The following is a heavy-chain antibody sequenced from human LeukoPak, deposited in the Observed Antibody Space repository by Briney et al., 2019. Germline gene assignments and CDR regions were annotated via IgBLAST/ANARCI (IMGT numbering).Heavy chain of an antibody. CDR3: AREPPNDFSFDAFDI. CDR2: ISSSGSYI. Sequence: GGSLRLSCAASGFTFSSYSMNWVRQAPGKGLEWVSAISSSGSYIYYADSVKGRFTISRDNAKNSLYLQMNSLRAEDTAVYYCAREPPNDFSFDAFDIWGQGTMVTVSS. V-gene: IGHV3-21*01. D-gene: IGHD3-3*01. CDR1: GFTFSSYS. J-gene: IGHJ3*02.